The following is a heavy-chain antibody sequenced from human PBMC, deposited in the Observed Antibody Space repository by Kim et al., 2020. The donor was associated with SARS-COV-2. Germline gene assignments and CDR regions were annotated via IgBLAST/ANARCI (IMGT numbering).Heavy chain of an antibody. CDR1: GGSISSGGYY. CDR2: IYYSGST. Sequence: SETLSLTCTVSGGSISSGGYYWSWIRQHPGKGLEWIGYIYYSGSTYYNPSLKSRVTISVDTSKNQFSLKLSSVTAADTAVYYCARTEWAGGLPPEYYYYYGMDVWGQGTTVTVSS. CDR3: ARTEWAGGLPPEYYYYYGMDV. J-gene: IGHJ6*02. D-gene: IGHD2-8*02. V-gene: IGHV4-31*03.